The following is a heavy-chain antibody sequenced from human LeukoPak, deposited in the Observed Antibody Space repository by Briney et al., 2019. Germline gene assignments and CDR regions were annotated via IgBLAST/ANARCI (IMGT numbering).Heavy chain of an antibody. D-gene: IGHD3-10*01. CDR3: AKLQFQLLSFYGMDV. CDR1: GYTFSSYG. J-gene: IGHJ6*02. Sequence: PGGSLRLSCAASGYTFSSYGMSWVRQAPGKGLEWVSGISDSGTSTYYADSVKGRFTISRDNSKNTLYLQMNSLRAEDTAVYYCAKLQFQLLSFYGMDVWGQGTTVTVSS. V-gene: IGHV3-23*01. CDR2: ISDSGTST.